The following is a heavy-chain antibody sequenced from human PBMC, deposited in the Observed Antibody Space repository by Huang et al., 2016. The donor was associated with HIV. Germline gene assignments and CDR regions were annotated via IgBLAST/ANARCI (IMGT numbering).Heavy chain of an antibody. CDR2: MNSDGSST. J-gene: IGHJ4*02. CDR3: ARDPRIQSWLNFFDY. D-gene: IGHD3-22*01. V-gene: IGHV3-74*01. Sequence: EVQLVESGGGLVQPGGSLRLSCAASGFSISSYWMHWVRQAPGKGLVWVSRMNSDGSSTSYADYVKGRFTISRDNAKNTLYRQMNRLRAEDTAVYYCARDPRIQSWLNFFDYWGQGTLVSVSS. CDR1: GFSISSYW.